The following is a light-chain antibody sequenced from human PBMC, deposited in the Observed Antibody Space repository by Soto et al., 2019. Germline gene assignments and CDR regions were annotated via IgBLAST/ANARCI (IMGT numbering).Light chain of an antibody. CDR2: DAS. V-gene: IGKV3-20*01. CDR1: QSVRSSS. CDR3: HQYSDSPFT. J-gene: IGKJ3*01. Sequence: EIVLTQSPGTLSLSPGDRATLSCRASQSVRSSSLAWYQQKPGQAPRLLIYDASSRATGIPGRFRGSGSGTDFTLTSSRLEPEDFAVYYCHQYSDSPFTCGPGTKVDIK.